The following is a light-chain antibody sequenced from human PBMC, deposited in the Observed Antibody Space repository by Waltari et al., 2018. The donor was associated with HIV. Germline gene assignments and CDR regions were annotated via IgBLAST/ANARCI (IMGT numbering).Light chain of an antibody. V-gene: IGLV1-47*01. J-gene: IGLJ2*01. Sequence: QSVLTQPPSASGAPGQRVTISCSGSSSYFGSNFVYWSQQRPGQAPELLIYKNNQRPSGVPERFSGSKSGTSATLTISGVRSEDEADYYCAAWTDSRYVVFGGGTKLTVL. CDR2: KNN. CDR3: AAWTDSRYVV. CDR1: SSYFGSNF.